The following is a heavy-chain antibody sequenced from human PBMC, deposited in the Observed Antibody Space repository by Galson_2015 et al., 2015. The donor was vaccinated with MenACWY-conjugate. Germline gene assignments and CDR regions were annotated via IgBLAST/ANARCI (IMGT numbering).Heavy chain of an antibody. D-gene: IGHD1-26*01. CDR2: ISPGDSYT. CDR3: TRHPPGGRGMDV. J-gene: IGHJ6*02. V-gene: IGHV5-51*01. Sequence: QSGAEVKKPGESLKISCKGSGYAFTTYWIGWVRQMPGKGLEWMGFISPGDSYTRYNPAFQGQVTISADESISTAYLQWNSLQASDTAMYYCTRHPPGGRGMDVRGQGTTVTVSS. CDR1: GYAFTTYW.